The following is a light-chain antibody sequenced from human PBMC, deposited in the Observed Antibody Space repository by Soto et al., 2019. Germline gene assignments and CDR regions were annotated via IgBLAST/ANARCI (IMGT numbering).Light chain of an antibody. Sequence: AIQLKQAPSSLSAYVRDRGTITCLASQDITSALAWCQKKPGSPPKLLIYEASNLEAGVPSRFSGSGSGTDFTLTISSLQPADFATYYCQQFNNYPLTFGGGTKVDIK. CDR1: QDITSA. CDR2: EAS. V-gene: IGKV1D-13*01. CDR3: QQFNNYPLT. J-gene: IGKJ4*01.